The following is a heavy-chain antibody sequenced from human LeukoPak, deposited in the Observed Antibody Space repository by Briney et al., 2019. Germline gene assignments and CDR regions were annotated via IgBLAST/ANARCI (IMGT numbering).Heavy chain of an antibody. Sequence: KPGGSLRLSCAASGFTFSNYYMTWIRQAPGKGLEWVSYITASSNDVRYADSVKGRFTISRDNGKRSLSLQMNSLRAEDTAVYYCARDRASSDSHPHYFDYWGQGTLVTVSS. D-gene: IGHD3-22*01. V-gene: IGHV3-11*01. CDR3: ARDRASSDSHPHYFDY. J-gene: IGHJ4*02. CDR2: ITASSNDV. CDR1: GFTFSNYY.